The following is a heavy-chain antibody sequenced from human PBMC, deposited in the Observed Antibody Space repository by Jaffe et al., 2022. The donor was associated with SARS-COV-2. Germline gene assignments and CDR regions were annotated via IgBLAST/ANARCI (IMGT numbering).Heavy chain of an antibody. CDR3: ATFETVRRGDFES. J-gene: IGHJ4*02. Sequence: EVHLVESGGGLVKPGGSLRLSCAASGFTFSTYSMNWVRQAPGKGLEWVSSISADSRYIYYADSLKGRFTISRDNAKSSVYLQMSSLRAEDTAMYYCATFETVRRGDFESWGQGTLVTVSS. V-gene: IGHV3-21*01. D-gene: IGHD3-10*01. CDR1: GFTFSTYS. CDR2: ISADSRYI.